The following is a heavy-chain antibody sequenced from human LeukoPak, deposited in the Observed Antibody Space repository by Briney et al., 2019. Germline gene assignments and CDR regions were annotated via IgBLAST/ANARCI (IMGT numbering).Heavy chain of an antibody. CDR2: TYYRSKWYN. V-gene: IGHV6-1*01. CDR3: ARDPTRLSRGYSYGGFDY. D-gene: IGHD5-18*01. Sequence: SQTLSLTCAISGDSVSSNSAAWNWIRQSPSRGLEWLGRTYYRSKWYNDYAVSVKSRITINPGTSKNQFSLQLNSVTPEDTAVYYCARDPTRLSRGYSYGGFDYWGQGTLVTVSS. J-gene: IGHJ4*02. CDR1: GDSVSSNSAA.